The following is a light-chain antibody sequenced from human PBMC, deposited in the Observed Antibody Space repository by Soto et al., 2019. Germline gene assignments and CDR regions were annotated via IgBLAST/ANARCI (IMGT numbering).Light chain of an antibody. V-gene: IGKV3-20*01. CDR3: QQYGSSLPVT. Sequence: EIVLTQSPGTLSLSPGERATLSCRASQSLTNNYLAWYQQKPGQAPRLLIYAASSRATGIPDRFSGSVSETDFTLTISRLEPEDFAVYYCQQYGSSLPVTFGGGTNGEIK. CDR1: QSLTNNY. J-gene: IGKJ4*01. CDR2: AAS.